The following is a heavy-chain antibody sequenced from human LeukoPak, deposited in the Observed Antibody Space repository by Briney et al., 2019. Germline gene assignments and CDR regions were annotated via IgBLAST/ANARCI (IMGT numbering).Heavy chain of an antibody. CDR2: ISGSGGST. D-gene: IGHD6-13*01. CDR1: GFTSSSYA. V-gene: IGHV3-23*01. Sequence: GASLRLSCAASGFTSSSYAMSWVRQAPGKGLEWVSAISGSGGSTYYADSVKGRFTISRDNSKNTLYLQMNSLRAEDTAVYYCAKDQSSSWPNYYGMDVWGQGTTVTVSS. CDR3: AKDQSSSWPNYYGMDV. J-gene: IGHJ6*02.